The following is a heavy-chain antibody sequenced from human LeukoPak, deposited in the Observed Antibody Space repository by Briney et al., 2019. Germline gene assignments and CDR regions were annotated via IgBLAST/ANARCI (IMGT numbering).Heavy chain of an antibody. V-gene: IGHV3-7*01. D-gene: IGHD5-24*01. CDR2: INQDESAK. CDR1: GFTFSRYW. Sequence: PGGSLRLPCAASGFTFSRYWMSWVRQAPGKGVEWVASINQDESAKRYVDSVKCRFPITRDNTKNSLLRQINSLRAEDAAFYYCAKLLRDVTIYDFWGHGPLVTVSS. J-gene: IGHJ4*01. CDR3: AKLLRDVTIYDF.